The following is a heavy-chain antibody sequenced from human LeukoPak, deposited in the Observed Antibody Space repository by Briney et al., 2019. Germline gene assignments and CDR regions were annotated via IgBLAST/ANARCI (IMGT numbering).Heavy chain of an antibody. CDR3: ARDGSYSSSWYFDY. CDR1: GFTFSDHY. CDR2: TRNKANSYTT. V-gene: IGHV3-72*01. D-gene: IGHD6-13*01. J-gene: IGHJ4*02. Sequence: GGSLRLSCAASGFTFSDHYMDWVRQAPGKGLEWVGRTRNKANSYTTEYAASVKGRFTISRDDSKNSLYLQMNSLRAEDTAVYYCARDGSYSSSWYFDYWGQGTLVTVSS.